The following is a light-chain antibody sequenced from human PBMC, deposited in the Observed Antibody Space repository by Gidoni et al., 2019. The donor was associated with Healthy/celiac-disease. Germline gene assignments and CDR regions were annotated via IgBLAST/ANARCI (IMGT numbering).Light chain of an antibody. J-gene: IGKJ4*01. CDR3: QQRSNR. Sequence: EIVLTQSPATLSLSPGERATLSCRASQSVSSYLAWYQQKPGQAPRLLIYDASNRATGIPARFSGSGSGTDFTLTISSLEPEDFAVYYCQQRSNRFXGXTKVXIK. CDR2: DAS. CDR1: QSVSSY. V-gene: IGKV3-11*01.